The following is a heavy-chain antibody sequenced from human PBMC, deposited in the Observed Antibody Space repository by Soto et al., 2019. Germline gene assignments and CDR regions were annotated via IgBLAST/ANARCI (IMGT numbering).Heavy chain of an antibody. CDR1: GFNFGNNW. CDR3: GTAEVHX. V-gene: IGHV3-74*01. J-gene: IGHJ4*02. Sequence: GGSLRLSCAASGFNFGNNWMHWVRQAPGKGLEWVSRMNSDGRTTTYADSVKGRFTVSRDNAKNTLYLQMNSLRAEDTAVYYFGTAEVHXWGPGTRVTVSX. CDR2: MNSDGRTT.